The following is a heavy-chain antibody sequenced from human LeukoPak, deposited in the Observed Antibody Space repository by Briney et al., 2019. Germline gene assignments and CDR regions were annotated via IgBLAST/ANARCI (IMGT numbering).Heavy chain of an antibody. Sequence: PSGTLSLTCAVSGASISSNWWNWVRQPPGKGLEWIGEIHHSGSANYNPSLKSRVTISLDTSENHFSLRLSSVTAADTAVYYCARDSPHGSSSSEYYFDYWGQGTLVTVSS. V-gene: IGHV4-4*02. CDR2: IHHSGSA. CDR1: GASISSNW. D-gene: IGHD6-6*01. CDR3: ARDSPHGSSSSEYYFDY. J-gene: IGHJ4*02.